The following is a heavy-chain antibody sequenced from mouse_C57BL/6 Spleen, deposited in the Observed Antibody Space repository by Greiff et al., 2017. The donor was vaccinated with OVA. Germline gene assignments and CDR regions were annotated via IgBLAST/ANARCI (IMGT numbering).Heavy chain of an antibody. CDR3: PFSYAYDGNY. Sequence: EVQVVESGGGLVQPGGSMKLSCVASGFTFSNYWMNWVRQSPEKGLEWVAQIRLKSDNYATHYAESVKGRFTISRDDSKSSFYLQMTNLRAADTVISYCPFSYAYDGNYWGQGTTLTVSS. V-gene: IGHV6-3*01. CDR2: IRLKSDNYAT. J-gene: IGHJ2*01. D-gene: IGHD2-2*01. CDR1: GFTFSNYW.